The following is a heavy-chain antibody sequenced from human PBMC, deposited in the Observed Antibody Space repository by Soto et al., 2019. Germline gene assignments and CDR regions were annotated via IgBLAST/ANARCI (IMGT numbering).Heavy chain of an antibody. CDR1: GFTFSSYS. V-gene: IGHV3-21*01. Sequence: GGSLRLSCAASGFTFSSYSMNWVRQAPGKGLEWVSSISSSSSYIYYADSVKGRFTISRDNAKNSLYLQMNSLRAEDTAVYYCARELEQDYYDSSGYVPGYWGQGTLVTVSS. CDR3: ARELEQDYYDSSGYVPGY. CDR2: ISSSSSYI. D-gene: IGHD3-22*01. J-gene: IGHJ4*02.